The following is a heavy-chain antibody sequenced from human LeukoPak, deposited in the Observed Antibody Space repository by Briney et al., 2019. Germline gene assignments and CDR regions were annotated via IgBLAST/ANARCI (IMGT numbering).Heavy chain of an antibody. CDR1: GYSISSGYY. D-gene: IGHD2-2*01. V-gene: IGHV4-38-2*02. Sequence: SETLSLTCTVSGYSISSGYYWGWIRQPPGKGLEWIGSIYHSGSTYYNPSLKSRVTISVDTSKNQFSLKLSSVTAADTAVYYCARSEYCSSTSCYGPVAFDIWGQGTMVTVSS. CDR2: IYHSGST. CDR3: ARSEYCSSTSCYGPVAFDI. J-gene: IGHJ3*02.